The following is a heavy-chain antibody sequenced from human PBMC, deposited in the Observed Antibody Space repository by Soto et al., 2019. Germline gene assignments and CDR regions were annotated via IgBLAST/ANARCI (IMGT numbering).Heavy chain of an antibody. CDR3: ARGSSSSWQSYFDF. D-gene: IGHD6-13*01. Sequence: EVQVLESGGGLVQPGGSLRLSCAASGFTFTNYAMTWVRQAPGKGLDWVSGISNSGGSTYYTDSVKGRFTISRDNSKNTLYLQMNSLRAEDTAVYYCARGSSSSWQSYFDFWGQGTLVTVSS. J-gene: IGHJ4*02. CDR2: ISNSGGST. V-gene: IGHV3-23*01. CDR1: GFTFTNYA.